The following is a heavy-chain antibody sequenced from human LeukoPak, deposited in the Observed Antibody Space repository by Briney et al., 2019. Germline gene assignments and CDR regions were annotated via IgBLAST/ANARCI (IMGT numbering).Heavy chain of an antibody. J-gene: IGHJ4*02. D-gene: IGHD3-22*01. Sequence: SVNVSCKASVCTFSSYAIIWVRQPPRQGLEWMGGVIPIYGTANYAHKFQGRGTITTDESTSTAYMELSSLGSDDTAGYFCASEYYCASSGYGPLFDYWGQGTLVTVSS. CDR3: ASEYYCASSGYGPLFDY. V-gene: IGHV1-69*05. CDR2: VIPIYGTA. CDR1: VCTFSSYA.